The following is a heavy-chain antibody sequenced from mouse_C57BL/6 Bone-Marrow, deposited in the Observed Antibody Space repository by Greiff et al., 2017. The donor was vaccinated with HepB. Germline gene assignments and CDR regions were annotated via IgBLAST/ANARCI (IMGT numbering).Heavy chain of an antibody. CDR3: ARDPDYEDYAMDY. J-gene: IGHJ4*01. CDR1: GYTFTSYW. D-gene: IGHD2-4*01. CDR2: IYPGSGST. V-gene: IGHV1-55*01. Sequence: QVQLQQPGAELVKPGASVKMSCKASGYTFTSYWITWVKQRPGQGLEWIGDIYPGSGSTNYNEKFKSKATLTVDTSSSTAYMQLSSLTSEDSAVYYCARDPDYEDYAMDYWGQGTSVTVSS.